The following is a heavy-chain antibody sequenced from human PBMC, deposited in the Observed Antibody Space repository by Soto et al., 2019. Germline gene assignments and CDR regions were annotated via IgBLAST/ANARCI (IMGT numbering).Heavy chain of an antibody. CDR2: ISAYNGNT. CDR3: ATGIAVAADAFDI. Sequence: ASVKVSCKASGYTFTSYGISWVRQAPGQGLEWMGWISAYNGNTNYAQKFQGRVTMTEDTSTDTAYMELSSLRSEDTAVYYCATGIAVAADAFDIWGQGTMVTVSS. V-gene: IGHV1-18*04. J-gene: IGHJ3*02. D-gene: IGHD6-19*01. CDR1: GYTFTSYG.